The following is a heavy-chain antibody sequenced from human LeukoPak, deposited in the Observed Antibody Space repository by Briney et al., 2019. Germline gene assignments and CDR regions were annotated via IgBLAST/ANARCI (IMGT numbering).Heavy chain of an antibody. Sequence: GESLKISCKGLGYSFSIYWIAWVRQMPGKGLEWMGITYGGDSDDRYSPSFQGQVTISADKSMNTAYLQWSSLKASDTAMYYCTRRGSGYDHWHFDYWGQGTLVTVSS. CDR2: TYGGDSDD. D-gene: IGHD5-12*01. V-gene: IGHV5-51*01. CDR1: GYSFSIYW. J-gene: IGHJ4*02. CDR3: TRRGSGYDHWHFDY.